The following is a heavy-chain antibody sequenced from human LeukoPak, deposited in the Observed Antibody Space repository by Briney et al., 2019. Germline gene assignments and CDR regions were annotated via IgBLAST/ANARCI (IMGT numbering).Heavy chain of an antibody. CDR2: ISDSGGRT. V-gene: IGHV3-23*01. Sequence: GGSLRLTCAVSGITLSNYGMSWVRQAPGKGLEWVAGISDSGGRTNYADSVKGRFTISRDNPKNTLYLQMNSLRAEDTAVYFCAKRGVVIRVILVGFHKEAYYFDSWGQGALVTVSS. CDR3: AKRGVVIRVILVGFHKEAYYFDS. D-gene: IGHD3-22*01. J-gene: IGHJ4*02. CDR1: GITLSNYG.